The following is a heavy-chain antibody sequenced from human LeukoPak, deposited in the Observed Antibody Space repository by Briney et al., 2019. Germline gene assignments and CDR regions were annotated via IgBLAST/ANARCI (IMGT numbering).Heavy chain of an antibody. V-gene: IGHV4-59*08. CDR1: GGSINSHY. D-gene: IGHD6-19*01. CDR2: IYYTGKN. J-gene: IGHJ4*02. CDR3: VRRDAGWNYFDY. Sequence: SETLSLTCAVSGGSINSHYWGWIRQPPGKGLQWIGDIYYTGKNNYNPSLKSRVTISLDTSKDHLSLNLTSVLAADTAIYYCVRRDAGWNYFDYWGQGILVNVSS.